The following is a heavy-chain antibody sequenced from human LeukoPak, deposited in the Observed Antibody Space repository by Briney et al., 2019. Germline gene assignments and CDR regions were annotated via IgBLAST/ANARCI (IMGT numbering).Heavy chain of an antibody. J-gene: IGHJ5*02. CDR2: ISYTGTT. CDR3: ARSPGGVNNWFDP. V-gene: IGHV4-39*07. Sequence: SETLSLTCTVSGGSIGSSAYSWGWIRQPPGKGLEWIGSISYTGTTYYNPSLKSRVTISLDTSKNQFSLKLSSVTAADTAVYYCARSPGGVNNWFDPWGQGTLVTVSS. CDR1: GGSIGSSAYS. D-gene: IGHD2-8*01.